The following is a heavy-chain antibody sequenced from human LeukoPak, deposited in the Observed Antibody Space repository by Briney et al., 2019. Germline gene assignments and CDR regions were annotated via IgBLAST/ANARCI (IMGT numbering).Heavy chain of an antibody. V-gene: IGHV2-5*02. D-gene: IGHD3-22*01. CDR2: IYWDDDK. CDR1: GFSLSTSGVG. CDR3: ALNYYYDSSGYNLPYY. Sequence: SGPTLVKPTQTLTLTCTFSGFSLSTSGVGVGWIRQPPGKALEWLALIYWDDDKRYSPSLKSRLTITKDTSKNQVVLTMTNMDPVDTATYYCALNYYYDSSGYNLPYYWGQGTLVTVSS. J-gene: IGHJ4*02.